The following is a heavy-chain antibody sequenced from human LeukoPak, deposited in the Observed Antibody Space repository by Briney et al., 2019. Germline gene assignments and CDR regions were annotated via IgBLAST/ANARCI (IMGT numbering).Heavy chain of an antibody. D-gene: IGHD3-16*01. Sequence: GGSLRLSCAASGFTFSGSAMHWVRQASGKGLEWVGRIRSKANSYATAYAASVKGRFTISRDDSKNTAYLQMNSLKTEDTAEYYCTRLPNYGDNWFDPWGQGTLVTVSS. CDR2: IRSKANSYAT. CDR1: GFTFSGSA. CDR3: TRLPNYGDNWFDP. V-gene: IGHV3-73*01. J-gene: IGHJ5*02.